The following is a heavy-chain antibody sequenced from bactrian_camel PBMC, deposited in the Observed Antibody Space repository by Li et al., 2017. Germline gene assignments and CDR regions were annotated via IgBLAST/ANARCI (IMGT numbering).Heavy chain of an antibody. D-gene: IGHD4*01. J-gene: IGHJ4*01. Sequence: QVQLVESGGGLVQPGGSLRLSCVVSASIFSRYWIHWVRQAPGKGFEWVATMVVGGVDWYYQDSLKGRFAITQDNTKNTVYLQMKSLKSEDTALYYCATVHYIDSVDTDGPPVWGQGTQVTVS. V-gene: IGHV3S1*01. CDR1: ASIFSRYW. CDR3: ATVHYIDSVDTDGPPV. CDR2: MVVGGVDW.